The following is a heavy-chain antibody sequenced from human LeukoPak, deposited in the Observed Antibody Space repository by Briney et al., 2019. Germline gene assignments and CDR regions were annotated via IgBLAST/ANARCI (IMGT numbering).Heavy chain of an antibody. D-gene: IGHD3-10*01. CDR2: ICGSGGST. V-gene: IGHV3-23*01. Sequence: LPGGSLRLSCAASGFTFSSYAMSWVRQAPGKGLEWVSGICGSGGSTYYADSVKGRFTISRDNSKNTLYLQMNSLRAEDTAVYYCAKGVYGSGTYYMREFDYWGQGTLVTVSS. CDR3: AKGVYGSGTYYMREFDY. CDR1: GFTFSSYA. J-gene: IGHJ4*02.